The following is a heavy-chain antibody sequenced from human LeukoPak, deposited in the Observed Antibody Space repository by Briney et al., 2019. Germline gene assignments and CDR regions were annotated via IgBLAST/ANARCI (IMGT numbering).Heavy chain of an antibody. CDR3: ARGFYYYDSSGPGGY. V-gene: IGHV1-69*13. CDR1: GGTFSSYA. J-gene: IGHJ4*02. Sequence: ASVKVSCKASGGTFSSYAISWVRQAPGQGLEWMGGIIPIFGTANYAQKFQGRVTITADESTSTAYMELSSLRSEDTAVYYCARGFYYYDSSGPGGYWGQGTLVTVSS. CDR2: IIPIFGTA. D-gene: IGHD3-22*01.